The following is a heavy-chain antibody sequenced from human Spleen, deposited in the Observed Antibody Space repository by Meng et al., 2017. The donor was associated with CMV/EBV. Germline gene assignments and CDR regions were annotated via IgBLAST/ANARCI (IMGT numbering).Heavy chain of an antibody. CDR2: IYYSGST. J-gene: IGHJ4*02. D-gene: IGHD6-6*01. Sequence: SETLSLTCTVSGYSISSGYYWGWIRQPPGKGLEWIGYIYYSGSTNHNPSLKSRVTMSVDTSKNQFSLKLSSVTAADTAVYYCARGTEYSTSSWDYWGPGTLVTVPQ. V-gene: IGHV4-38-2*02. CDR1: GYSISSGYY. CDR3: ARGTEYSTSSWDY.